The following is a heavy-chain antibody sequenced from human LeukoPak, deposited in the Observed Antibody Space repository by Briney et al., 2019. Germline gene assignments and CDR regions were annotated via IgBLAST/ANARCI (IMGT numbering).Heavy chain of an antibody. J-gene: IGHJ4*02. V-gene: IGHV4-34*01. CDR1: GGSFSGYY. CDR2: INHSGST. D-gene: IGHD6-19*01. Sequence: SETLSLTCAVYGGSFSGYYWSWIRQPPGKGLEWIGEINHSGSTNYNPSLKSRVTTSVDTSKNQFSLKLSSVTAADTAVYYCARRRYGSGWYYYFDYWGQGTLVTVSS. CDR3: ARRRYGSGWYYYFDY.